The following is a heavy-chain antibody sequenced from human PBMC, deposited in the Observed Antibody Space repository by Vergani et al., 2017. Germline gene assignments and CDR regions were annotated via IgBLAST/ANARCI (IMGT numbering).Heavy chain of an antibody. V-gene: IGHV1-2*02. CDR2: INPNSGGT. Sequence: QVQLVQSGAEVKKPGASVKVSCKASGYTFTGYYMHWVRQAPGQGLEWMGWINPNSGGTNYAQKFRGRVTMTRDTSINTVYMELTKLRSDDTAMYFCARDGVSGGALDIWGRGTLVTVSS. CDR1: GYTFTGYY. J-gene: IGHJ3*02. D-gene: IGHD3-16*01. CDR3: ARDGVSGGALDI.